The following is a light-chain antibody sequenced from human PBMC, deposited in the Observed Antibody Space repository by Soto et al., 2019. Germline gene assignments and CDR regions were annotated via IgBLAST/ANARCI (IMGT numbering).Light chain of an antibody. CDR3: QSYDSSLSGYV. Sequence: QSALTQPSSVSGAPGQRVTISCTGSSSNIGAGYDVHWYQQLPGTAPKVHIYGNSNRPSGVPDRFSGSKSGTSASLAITGLQAEDEADYYCQSYDSSLSGYVFGTGTKVTVL. J-gene: IGLJ1*01. CDR2: GNS. CDR1: SSNIGAGYD. V-gene: IGLV1-40*01.